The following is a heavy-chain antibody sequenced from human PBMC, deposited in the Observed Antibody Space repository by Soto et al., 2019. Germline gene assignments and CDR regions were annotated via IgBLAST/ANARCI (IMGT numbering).Heavy chain of an antibody. D-gene: IGHD3-9*01. Sequence: GGSLRLSCAASGFTFSSYAMSWVRQAPGKGLEWVSAISGSGGSTYYADSVKGRFTISRDNSKNTLYLQMNSLRAEDTAVYYCARYFDWPGDYYHYYYMDVWGKGTTVTVAS. V-gene: IGHV3-23*01. CDR3: ARYFDWPGDYYHYYYMDV. J-gene: IGHJ6*03. CDR1: GFTFSSYA. CDR2: ISGSGGST.